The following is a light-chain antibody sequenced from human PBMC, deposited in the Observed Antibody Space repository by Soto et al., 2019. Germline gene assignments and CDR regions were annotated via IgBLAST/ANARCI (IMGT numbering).Light chain of an antibody. CDR2: DNN. V-gene: IGLV1-51*01. CDR1: TSNIGNNY. J-gene: IGLJ2*01. CDR3: ATWDNSLGSGV. Sequence: QSVLTQPPSVSAAPGQKVTISSSGSTSNIGNNYVSWYQQFPGTAPKLLIYDNNKRPSGIPDRFSASRSGTSATLGITGLQTGDEAHYYCATWDNSLGSGVFGGGTKVTVL.